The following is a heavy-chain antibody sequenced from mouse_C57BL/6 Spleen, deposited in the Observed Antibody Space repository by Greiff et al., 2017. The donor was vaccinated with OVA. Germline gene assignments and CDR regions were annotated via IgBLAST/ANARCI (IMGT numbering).Heavy chain of an antibody. CDR1: GFTFTGYY. J-gene: IGHJ4*01. Sequence: EVQLVESGGGLVQPGASLRLSCAASGFTFTGYYMSWVRQPPGKAPEWLALIRNRANGYTTEYTASVKGRFSISRDNSRQHLYQQTNTLRAEDSVTYYWVKVGLYAMDYWGQGTTVTVSS. V-gene: IGHV7-4*01. CDR2: IRNRANGYTT. D-gene: IGHD3-3*01. CDR3: VKVGLYAMDY.